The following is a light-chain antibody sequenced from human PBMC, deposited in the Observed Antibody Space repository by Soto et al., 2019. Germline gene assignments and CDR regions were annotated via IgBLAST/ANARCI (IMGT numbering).Light chain of an antibody. V-gene: IGLV1-40*01. CDR3: QSLDISMSGYVV. CDR2: GNS. CDR1: SSNIGAGYD. Sequence: QPVLTQPPSVSGAPGQRVTISCTGSSSNIGAGYDVHWYQQLPGTAPKLLIYGNSNRPSGVPDRVSGSKSGTSASLAITGLQAEDEADYYCQSLDISMSGYVVFGGGTKLTVL. J-gene: IGLJ2*01.